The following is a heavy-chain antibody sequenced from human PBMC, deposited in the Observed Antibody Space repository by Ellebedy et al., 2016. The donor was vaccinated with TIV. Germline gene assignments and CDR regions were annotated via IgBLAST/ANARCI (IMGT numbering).Heavy chain of an antibody. D-gene: IGHD1-26*01. Sequence: GESLKIPCAASGFTFSSYGMHWVRQAPGKGLEWVAVIWYDGGNQYYAHSVKGRFTISRDNSKNTLYLQMNSLGAEDTAVYYCARGGSYYADYWGQGTLVTVSS. V-gene: IGHV3-33*01. CDR1: GFTFSSYG. CDR3: ARGGSYYADY. J-gene: IGHJ4*02. CDR2: IWYDGGNQ.